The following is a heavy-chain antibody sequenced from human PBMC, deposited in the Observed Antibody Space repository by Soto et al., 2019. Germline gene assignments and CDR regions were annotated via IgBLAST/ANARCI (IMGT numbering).Heavy chain of an antibody. CDR2: MNPNSGNT. D-gene: IGHD3-3*01. CDR1: GYTFTSYD. CDR3: ARVPGSGLRRYYYYYMDV. J-gene: IGHJ6*03. Sequence: ASVKGSCKASGYTFTSYDINWVRQATGQGLEWMGWMNPNSGNTGYAQKFQGRVTMTRNTSISTAYMELSSLRSEDTAVYYCARVPGSGLRRYYYYYMDVWGKGTTVTVSS. V-gene: IGHV1-8*01.